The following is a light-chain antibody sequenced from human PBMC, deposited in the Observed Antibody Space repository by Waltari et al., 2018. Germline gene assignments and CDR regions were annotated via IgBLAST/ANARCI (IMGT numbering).Light chain of an antibody. V-gene: IGLV1-40*01. J-gene: IGLJ3*02. CDR1: NSNIGAGFA. Sequence: SVLTQPPSVSRASGQRVTISCTGSNSNIGAGFAVCWYKQIHGTVPKVLIYGNTNRPSGVHDRFSESKSGTSGFSAISGLQAEGEADSYCQSNDSSLTVWVFGGGTRLSDL. CDR2: GNT. CDR3: QSNDSSLTVWV.